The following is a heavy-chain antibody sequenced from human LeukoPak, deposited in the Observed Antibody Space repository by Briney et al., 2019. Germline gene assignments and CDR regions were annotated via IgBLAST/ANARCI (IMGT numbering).Heavy chain of an antibody. D-gene: IGHD1-26*01. V-gene: IGHV3-9*01. CDR1: GFKFA. Sequence: PGGSLRLSCVASGFKFAMHWVRQAPGKGLEWVSGLSWHSGSIGYADSVKGRFIISRDNAKNSLYLEMNSLRPEDSALYYCAKETKVGENLYYFYYWGRGTLVTVSS. CDR3: AKETKVGENLYYFYY. CDR2: LSWHSGSI. J-gene: IGHJ4*02.